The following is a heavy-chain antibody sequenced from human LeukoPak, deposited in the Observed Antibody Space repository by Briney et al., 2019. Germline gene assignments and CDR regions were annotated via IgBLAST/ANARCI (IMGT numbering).Heavy chain of an antibody. CDR2: ISGSGGST. CDR3: AKVTVGSSGWYGPDY. Sequence: HTGGSLRLSCAASGFTFSSYAMSWVRQAPGKGLEWVSAISGSGGSTYYADSVKGRFTISRDNSKNTLYLQMNSLRAEDTAVYYCAKVTVGSSGWYGPDYWGQGTLVTVSS. J-gene: IGHJ4*02. CDR1: GFTFSSYA. V-gene: IGHV3-23*01. D-gene: IGHD6-19*01.